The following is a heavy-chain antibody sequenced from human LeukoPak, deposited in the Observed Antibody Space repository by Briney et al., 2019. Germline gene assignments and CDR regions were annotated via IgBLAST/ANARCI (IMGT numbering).Heavy chain of an antibody. CDR3: VRNFDIYYDFTI. J-gene: IGHJ3*02. CDR1: GDSNSIGGYY. D-gene: IGHD3-9*01. CDR2: IYYNGNT. V-gene: IGHV4-31*03. Sequence: SQTQSLTCTVSGDSNSIGGYYWSWIRQHPGKGLEWIGYIYYNGNTYYNPSLKSRLTISGDTSENQFSLKLSSVTAADTAVYYCVRNFDIYYDFTIWGQGTMVTVSS.